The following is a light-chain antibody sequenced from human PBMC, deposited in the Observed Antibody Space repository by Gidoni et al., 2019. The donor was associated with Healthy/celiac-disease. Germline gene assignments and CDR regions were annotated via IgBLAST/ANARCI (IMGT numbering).Light chain of an antibody. J-gene: IGKJ4*01. Sequence: DLVMTPSPDSLAVSLGERATINCKSSQSVLYSSNNKNYLAWYQQKPGQPPKLLIYWASTRESGVPDRFSGSGSGTDFTLTISSLQAEDVAVYYCQQYYSTRLTFGGXTKVEIK. CDR2: WAS. CDR3: QQYYSTRLT. CDR1: QSVLYSSNNKNY. V-gene: IGKV4-1*01.